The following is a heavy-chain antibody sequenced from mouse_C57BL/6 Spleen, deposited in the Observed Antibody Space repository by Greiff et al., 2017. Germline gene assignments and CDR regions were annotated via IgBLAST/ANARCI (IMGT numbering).Heavy chain of an antibody. D-gene: IGHD2-1*01. CDR1: GYTFTDYY. CDR3: ARGPIYYGNYESMDY. J-gene: IGHJ4*01. V-gene: IGHV1-19*01. Sequence: EVQLQQSGPVLVKPGASVKMSCKASGYTFTDYYMNWVKQSHGKSLEWIGVINPYYGGTSYNQKFKGKATLTVDESSSTAYMELNSLTSEDSAVYYGARGPIYYGNYESMDYWGQGTSVTVSS. CDR2: INPYYGGT.